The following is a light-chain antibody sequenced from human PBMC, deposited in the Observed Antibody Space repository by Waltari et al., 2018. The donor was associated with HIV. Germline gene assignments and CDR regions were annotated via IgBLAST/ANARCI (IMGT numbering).Light chain of an antibody. J-gene: IGLJ2*01. Sequence: SHELTQPPSVSVSPGQAARITSSGDALPNTYAYWYQQQSGKAPVLVIYEDSERTSGIADGLSGSRSGTMASLTICGAQVEDEADYYCYSSDSSGYPLFGGGTKLIVL. CDR3: YSSDSSGYPL. V-gene: IGLV3-10*01. CDR2: EDS. CDR1: ALPNTY.